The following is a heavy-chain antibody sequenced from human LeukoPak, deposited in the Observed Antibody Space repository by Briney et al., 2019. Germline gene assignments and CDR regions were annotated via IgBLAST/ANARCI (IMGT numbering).Heavy chain of an antibody. CDR2: IKSKTDGGTT. D-gene: IGHD6-19*01. CDR1: GFTFSNAW. Sequence: GGSLRLSCAASGFTFSNAWMSWVRQAPGKGLEWVGRIKSKTDGGTTDYAAPVKGRFTISRDDSKNTLYLQMNSLKTEDTAVYYCTTDSGWYISAFGIWGQGTMVTVSS. CDR3: TTDSGWYISAFGI. V-gene: IGHV3-15*01. J-gene: IGHJ3*02.